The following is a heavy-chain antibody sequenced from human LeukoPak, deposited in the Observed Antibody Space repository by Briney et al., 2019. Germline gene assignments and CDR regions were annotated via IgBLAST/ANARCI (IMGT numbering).Heavy chain of an antibody. D-gene: IGHD1-1*01. J-gene: IGHJ4*02. CDR3: AKGNWPYFDY. CDR1: GFTFSTYV. V-gene: IGHV3-23*01. Sequence: GSLTLSCAASGFTFSTYVMSWVRQAPGKGLEWVSAISGSGGSTYYADSVKGRFTISRDNSKNTLYLQMNSLGADDTAVYYCAKGNWPYFDYWGQETVDRVFS. CDR2: ISGSGGST.